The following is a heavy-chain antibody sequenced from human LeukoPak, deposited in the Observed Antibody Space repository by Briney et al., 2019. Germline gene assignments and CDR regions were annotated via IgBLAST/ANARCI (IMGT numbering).Heavy chain of an antibody. CDR3: ARERELLRGGAFDI. D-gene: IGHD1-26*01. V-gene: IGHV4-4*07. J-gene: IGHJ3*02. CDR2: IYTNGNT. Sequence: SETLSLTCTVSGGSISNYFWTWIRQPAGEGLEWIGRIYTNGNTHYNPSLKSRVTMSVDTSNNRFALKLSSVTAADTAVYYCARERELLRGGAFDIWGQGTMVTVSS. CDR1: GGSISNYF.